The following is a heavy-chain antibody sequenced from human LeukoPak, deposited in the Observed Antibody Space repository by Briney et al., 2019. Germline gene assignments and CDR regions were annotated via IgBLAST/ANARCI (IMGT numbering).Heavy chain of an antibody. Sequence: TLSLTCSVSNGSITTGSYYWTWIRQPPGKGLEWIGYIYHTGSTYYNPSLKSRVTMSVDRSQNQFSLNLNSVTASDTAIYYCARGVTVFGAVIMSGGYFDYWGQGILVTVSS. J-gene: IGHJ4*02. CDR1: NGSITTGSYY. V-gene: IGHV4-30-2*01. D-gene: IGHD3-3*01. CDR3: ARGVTVFGAVIMSGGYFDY. CDR2: IYHTGST.